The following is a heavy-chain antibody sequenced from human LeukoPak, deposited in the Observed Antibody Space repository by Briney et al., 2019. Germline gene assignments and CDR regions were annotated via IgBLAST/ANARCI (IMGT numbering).Heavy chain of an antibody. J-gene: IGHJ6*02. Sequence: SQTLSLTCTVSGGSISIGGYYWGWIRQPPGKGLELIGFIYYSGSTYYNPSLKSGVTISVETSKNQFSMKLSSVTAADTGVYFCARELWFGELSPAGMDVWGQGTTVTVSS. CDR2: IYYSGST. V-gene: IGHV4-30-4*08. CDR1: GGSISIGGYY. CDR3: ARELWFGELSPAGMDV. D-gene: IGHD3-10*01.